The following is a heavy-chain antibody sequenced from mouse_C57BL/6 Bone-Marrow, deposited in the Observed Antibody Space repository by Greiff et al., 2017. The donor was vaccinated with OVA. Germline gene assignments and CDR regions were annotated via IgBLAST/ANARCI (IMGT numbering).Heavy chain of an antibody. J-gene: IGHJ4*01. V-gene: IGHV3-6*01. CDR1: GYSITSGYY. CDR2: ISYDGSN. D-gene: IGHD1-1*01. CDR3: ATGTVVATDYAMDY. Sequence: EVQLVESGPGLVKPSQSLSLTCSVTGYSITSGYYWNWIRQFPGNKLEWMGYISYDGSNNYNPSLKNRISITRDTSKNQFFLKLNSVTTEDTATYYCATGTVVATDYAMDYWGQGTSVTVSS.